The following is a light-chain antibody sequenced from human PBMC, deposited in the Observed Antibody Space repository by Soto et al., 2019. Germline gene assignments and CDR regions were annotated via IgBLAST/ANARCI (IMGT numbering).Light chain of an antibody. V-gene: IGLV2-14*01. J-gene: IGLJ2*01. CDR1: TTDLSNYDS. Sequence: QSVLTQPASVSGFLGQSITISCTGATTDLSNYDSVSWYQQRPGNTPKLILFEVTKPPSGISTRFSGSKSGTAASLTISPLQADDEAFYHCASYSRTTSWLVGGGTKLTVL. CDR2: EVT. CDR3: ASYSRTTSWL.